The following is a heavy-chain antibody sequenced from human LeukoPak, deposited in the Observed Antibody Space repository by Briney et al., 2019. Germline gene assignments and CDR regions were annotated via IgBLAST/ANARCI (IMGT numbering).Heavy chain of an antibody. D-gene: IGHD3-10*01. V-gene: IGHV3-48*01. Sequence: GGSLRLSCAASGFTFSSYSMNWVRQAPGKGLEWVSYISSSSSTIYYADSVKGRFTISRDNAKNSLYLQMDSLRAEDTAVYYCAEDRSMVRGYDAFDIWGQGTMVTVSS. J-gene: IGHJ3*02. CDR1: GFTFSSYS. CDR3: AEDRSMVRGYDAFDI. CDR2: ISSSSSTI.